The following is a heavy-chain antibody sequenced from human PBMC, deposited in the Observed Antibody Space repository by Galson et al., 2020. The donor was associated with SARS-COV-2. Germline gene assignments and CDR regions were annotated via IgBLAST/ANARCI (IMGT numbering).Heavy chain of an antibody. CDR2: INNDGSST. J-gene: IGHJ4*02. CDR1: GFSFSSYW. D-gene: IGHD2-21*01. Sequence: GGSLRLSCAASGFSFSSYWMNWVRQAPGKGLVWVSRINNDGSSTIYADSVKGRFTISRDNAKNTLYLQMNSLRAEDTAVYYCARVPPYRTARLWGPVGPGDQGTLVTVSS. V-gene: IGHV3-74*01. CDR3: ARVPPYRTARLWGPVGP.